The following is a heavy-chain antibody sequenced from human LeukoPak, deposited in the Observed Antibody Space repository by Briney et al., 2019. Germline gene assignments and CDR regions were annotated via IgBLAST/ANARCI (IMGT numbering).Heavy chain of an antibody. CDR3: ARVAVIAAAGTFDY. Sequence: GGSLRLFCAASGFTFSVYYMSWIRQATGKALECVSYISSSSSDNTYAYSVKGRFTISRDNAKNSLYLQMNSLRAEDTAVYYCARVAVIAAAGTFDYWGQGTLVTVSS. J-gene: IGHJ4*02. CDR2: ISSSSSDN. CDR1: GFTFSVYY. V-gene: IGHV3-11*05. D-gene: IGHD6-13*01.